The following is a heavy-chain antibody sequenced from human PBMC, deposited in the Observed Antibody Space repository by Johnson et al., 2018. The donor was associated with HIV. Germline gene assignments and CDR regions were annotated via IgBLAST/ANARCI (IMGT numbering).Heavy chain of an antibody. D-gene: IGHD6-13*01. J-gene: IGHJ3*02. CDR1: GFTFSSYA. CDR2: ISYDGSNK. Sequence: QVQLVESGGGVVQPGRSLRLSCAASGFTFSSYAMHWVRQAPGKGLEWVAVISYDGSNKYYADSVKGRFTISRDNSKNTLYLQMNSLRAEDTAVYYCARAQAGRAEHEGNEPKSEGFDSWGQGTMVTGSS. V-gene: IGHV3-30*04. CDR3: ARAQAGRAEHEGNEPKSEGFDS.